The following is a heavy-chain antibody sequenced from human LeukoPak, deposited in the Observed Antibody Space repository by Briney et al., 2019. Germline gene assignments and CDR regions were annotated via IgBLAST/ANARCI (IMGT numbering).Heavy chain of an antibody. D-gene: IGHD3-22*01. CDR3: AAYIVGVPH. CDR1: GFTVTTHY. Sequence: PGGSLRLSCAGSGFTVTTHYMSWVRQAPGKGLEWVSTLDLGGNTYYTDSVEGRFTVSRDRSKNTLDLHMQSLRDEDTAVYYCAAYIVGVPHWGQGALVTVSS. J-gene: IGHJ4*02. V-gene: IGHV3-53*01. CDR2: LDLGGNT.